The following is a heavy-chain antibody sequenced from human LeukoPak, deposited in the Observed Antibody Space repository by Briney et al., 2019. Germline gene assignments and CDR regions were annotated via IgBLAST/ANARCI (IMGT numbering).Heavy chain of an antibody. D-gene: IGHD3-10*01. CDR3: AREYRGVFYS. V-gene: IGHV1-2*02. Sequence: ASVKVSCKASGYTFTGYYIQWVRQALGQGLEWLGWINPNNGDTHYAQKFQGRVTVTRDASISTAYMDMSRLTYDDTAVYFCAREYRGVFYSWGQGTLVTVSS. CDR2: INPNNGDT. J-gene: IGHJ4*02. CDR1: GYTFTGYY.